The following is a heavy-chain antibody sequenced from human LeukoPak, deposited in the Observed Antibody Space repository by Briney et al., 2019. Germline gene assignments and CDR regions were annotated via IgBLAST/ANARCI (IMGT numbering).Heavy chain of an antibody. CDR1: GFSVSDYY. CDR3: ARDDVPVI. D-gene: IGHD2/OR15-2a*01. Sequence: PGGSLRLSCAASGFSVSDYYMNWVREAPGEGLEWVSFIYSDGSTYYADSVKGRFTISRDNSKNTLYLQMNSLRVEDTAVYYCARDDVPVIWGQGTLVTVSS. CDR2: IYSDGST. V-gene: IGHV3-53*01. J-gene: IGHJ4*02.